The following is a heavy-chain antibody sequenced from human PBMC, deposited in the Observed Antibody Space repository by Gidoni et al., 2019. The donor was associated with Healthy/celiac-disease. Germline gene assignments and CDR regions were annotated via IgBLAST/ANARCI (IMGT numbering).Heavy chain of an antibody. CDR3: ASYGDYNWFDP. CDR1: GGSISSSSYY. CDR2: IYYSGST. J-gene: IGHJ5*02. V-gene: IGHV4-39*01. Sequence: QLQLQESGPGLVKPSETLSLTCTVSGGSISSSSYYWGWIRQHPGKGLEWIGMIYYSGSTYDNPSLKSRVTISVDTSKNQFSLKLSSVTAADTAGYYCASYGDYNWFDPWGQGTLVTVSS. D-gene: IGHD4-17*01.